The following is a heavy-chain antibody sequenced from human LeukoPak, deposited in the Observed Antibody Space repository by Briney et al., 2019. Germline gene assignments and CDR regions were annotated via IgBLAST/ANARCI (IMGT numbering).Heavy chain of an antibody. CDR1: GFTFSSYA. D-gene: IGHD6-13*01. J-gene: IGHJ4*02. Sequence: GGSLRLSCAASGFTFSSYAMHWVRQAPGKGPEWVAVISYDGSNKYYADSVKGRFTISRDNSKNTLYLQMNSLRAEDTAVYYCARDPGQQQLVPDYWGQGTLVTVSS. V-gene: IGHV3-30-3*01. CDR2: ISYDGSNK. CDR3: ARDPGQQQLVPDY.